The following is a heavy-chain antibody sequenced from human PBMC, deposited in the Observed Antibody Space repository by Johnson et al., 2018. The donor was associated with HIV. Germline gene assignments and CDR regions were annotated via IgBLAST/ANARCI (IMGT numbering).Heavy chain of an antibody. V-gene: IGHV3-30*04. J-gene: IGHJ3*02. D-gene: IGHD1-26*01. Sequence: QVQLVESAGGLVQPGGSLRLSCAVSGLTFSNYPMHWVRQAPGKGLDWVAVISYDGSNKYYADSVKGRFTISRDNSKNTLYLQMNSLRAEDTALYYCARVRERWELLLSDGSDIWGQGTMVTLSS. CDR2: ISYDGSNK. CDR1: GLTFSNYP. CDR3: ARVRERWELLLSDGSDI.